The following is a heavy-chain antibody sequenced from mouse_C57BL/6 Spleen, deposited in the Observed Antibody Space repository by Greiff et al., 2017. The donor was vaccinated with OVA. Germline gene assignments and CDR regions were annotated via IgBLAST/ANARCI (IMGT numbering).Heavy chain of an antibody. CDR1: GYAFSSSW. D-gene: IGHD1-1*01. V-gene: IGHV1-82*01. Sequence: VQLQQSGPELVKPGASVKISCKASGYAFSSSWMNWVKQRPGKGLEWIGRIYPGDGDTNYNGKFKGKATLTADKSSSTAYMQLSSLTSEDSAVYFCARSSLYYGSPNFDYWGQGTTLTVSS. CDR3: ARSSLYYGSPNFDY. J-gene: IGHJ2*01. CDR2: IYPGDGDT.